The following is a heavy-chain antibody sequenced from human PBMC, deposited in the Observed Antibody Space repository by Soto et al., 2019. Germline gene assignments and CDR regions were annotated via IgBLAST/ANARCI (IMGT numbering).Heavy chain of an antibody. CDR2: IYYSGST. Sequence: QVQLQESGPGLVKPSQTLYLTCTVSGGSISSGGYYWSWIRQHPGKGLEWIGYIYYSGSTYYNPSLTSRVTISVDTSKNQFSLKLSSVTAADTAVYYCARSGYSYGPNPLLYWGQGTLVTVSS. CDR1: GGSISSGGYY. V-gene: IGHV4-31*03. CDR3: ARSGYSYGPNPLLY. J-gene: IGHJ4*02. D-gene: IGHD5-18*01.